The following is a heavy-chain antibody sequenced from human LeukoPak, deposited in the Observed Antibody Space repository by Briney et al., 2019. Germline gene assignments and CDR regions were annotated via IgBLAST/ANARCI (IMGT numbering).Heavy chain of an antibody. J-gene: IGHJ3*02. CDR3: ARDRDPYYDSSGYYHAFDI. V-gene: IGHV4-34*01. D-gene: IGHD3-22*01. Sequence: PSETLSLTCAVYGGSFSGYYWSWIRQPPGKGLEWIGEINHSGSTNYNPSLKSRVTISVDTSKNQFSLKLSSVTAADTAVYYCARDRDPYYDSSGYYHAFDIWGQGTMVTVSS. CDR1: GGSFSGYY. CDR2: INHSGST.